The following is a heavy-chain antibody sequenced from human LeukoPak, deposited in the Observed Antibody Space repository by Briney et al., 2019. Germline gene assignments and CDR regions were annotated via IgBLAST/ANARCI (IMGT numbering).Heavy chain of an antibody. Sequence: ASVTVSCTASGYKFVAYYIHWVRQSPGQGLEWLGRINPDSGDTNHAQKFQGRVTMMRDTSSSTAYMELSRLKSDDTAIYYCARESQVFWPKETNWFDPWGHGTLVTVAS. J-gene: IGHJ5*02. CDR1: GYKFVAYY. CDR3: ARESQVFWPKETNWFDP. V-gene: IGHV1-2*06. D-gene: IGHD3-3*01. CDR2: INPDSGDT.